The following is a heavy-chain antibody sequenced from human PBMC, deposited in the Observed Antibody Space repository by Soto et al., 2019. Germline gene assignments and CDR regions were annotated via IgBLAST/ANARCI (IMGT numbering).Heavy chain of an antibody. CDR3: ARVAAAGTLLYYFDY. V-gene: IGHV1-18*01. CDR2: ISAYNGNT. J-gene: IGHJ4*02. D-gene: IGHD6-13*01. Sequence: ASVKVSCKASGYTFTNFGISWVRQAPGQGLEWMGWISAYNGNTNYAQKFQGWVTMTRDTSISTAYMELSRLRSDDTAVYYCARVAAAGTLLYYFDYWGQGTLVTVSS. CDR1: GYTFTNFG.